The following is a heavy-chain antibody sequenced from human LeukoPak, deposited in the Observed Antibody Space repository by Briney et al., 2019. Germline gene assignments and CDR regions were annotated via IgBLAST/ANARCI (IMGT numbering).Heavy chain of an antibody. CDR1: GFTFSSYA. CDR3: ATDLGTQSDY. CDR2: IYSGGST. Sequence: GGSLRLSCAASGFTFSSYAMSWVRQAPGEGLEWVSVIYSGGSTYYADSVKGRFTISRDNSKNTLYLQMNSLRAEDTAVYYCATDLGTQSDYWGQGTLVTVSS. D-gene: IGHD7-27*01. J-gene: IGHJ4*02. V-gene: IGHV3-66*01.